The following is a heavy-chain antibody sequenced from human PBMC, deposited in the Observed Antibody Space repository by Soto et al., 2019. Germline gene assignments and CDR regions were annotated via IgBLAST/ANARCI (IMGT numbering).Heavy chain of an antibody. J-gene: IGHJ6*02. V-gene: IGHV3-30-3*01. D-gene: IGHD5-18*01. CDR1: GFTFSSYA. Sequence: GGSLRLSCAASGFTFSSYAMHWVRQAPGKGLEWVAVISYDGSNKYYADSVKGRFTISRDNSKNTLYLQMNSLRAEDTAVYYCARFTQTAMVYMDGMDVWGQGTKVTVYS. CDR3: ARFTQTAMVYMDGMDV. CDR2: ISYDGSNK.